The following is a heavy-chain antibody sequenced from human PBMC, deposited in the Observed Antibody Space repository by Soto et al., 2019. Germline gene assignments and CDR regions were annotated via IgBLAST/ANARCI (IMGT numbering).Heavy chain of an antibody. CDR1: GFTVSSTY. V-gene: IGHV3-66*01. D-gene: IGHD3-9*01. Sequence: LRLSCAASGFTVSSTYMSWVRQAPGKGLEWVSVIYSGGSTYYADSVKGRFTISRDNSKNTLYLQMNSLRAEDTAVYYCAREIHYDILTGYYAINWFDPWGQGTLVTVSS. CDR3: AREIHYDILTGYYAINWFDP. J-gene: IGHJ5*02. CDR2: IYSGGST.